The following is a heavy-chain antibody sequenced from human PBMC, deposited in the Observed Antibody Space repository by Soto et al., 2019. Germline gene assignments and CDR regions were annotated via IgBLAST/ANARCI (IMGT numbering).Heavy chain of an antibody. Sequence: GGSLRLSCAVSGFTLSSHAMHWVRQAPGKGPEWVALILSDGSNKYYADSVKGRFTTSRDNSKNTMYLQMNSLSVEDTAVYYCARDDEGGSDCDLGYWGQGALVTVS. D-gene: IGHD1-26*01. CDR2: ILSDGSNK. V-gene: IGHV3-30-3*01. CDR1: GFTLSSHA. CDR3: ARDDEGGSDCDLGY. J-gene: IGHJ4*02.